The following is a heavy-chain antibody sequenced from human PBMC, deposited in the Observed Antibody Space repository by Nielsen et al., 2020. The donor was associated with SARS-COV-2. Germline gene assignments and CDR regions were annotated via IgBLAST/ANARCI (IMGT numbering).Heavy chain of an antibody. D-gene: IGHD5-12*01. J-gene: IGHJ6*02. Sequence: WIRQPPGKGLEWVSYISSSGSTTYYADSVKGRFTISRDNSKNTLYLQMNSLRAEDTAVYYCARGLDGGYGYYYYYGMDVWGQGTTVTVSS. CDR3: ARGLDGGYGYYYYYGMDV. CDR2: ISSSGSTT. V-gene: IGHV3-11*04.